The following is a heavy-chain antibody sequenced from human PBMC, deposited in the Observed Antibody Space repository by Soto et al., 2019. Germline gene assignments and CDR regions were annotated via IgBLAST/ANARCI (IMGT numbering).Heavy chain of an antibody. CDR2: IVPIFGTA. CDR3: ASWAQQGEDWFDP. V-gene: IGHV1-69*12. J-gene: IGHJ5*02. D-gene: IGHD6-13*01. Sequence: QVQLVQSGAEVKKPGSSVKVSCKASGGTFSSYAISWVRQAPGQGLEWMGGIVPIFGTANYAQRFQGRVTITADESTSTAYMELSSLRSEDTAVYYCASWAQQGEDWFDPWGQGTLVTVSS. CDR1: GGTFSSYA.